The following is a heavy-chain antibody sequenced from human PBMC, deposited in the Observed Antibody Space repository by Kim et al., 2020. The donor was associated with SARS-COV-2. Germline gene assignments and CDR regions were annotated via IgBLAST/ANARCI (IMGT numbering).Heavy chain of an antibody. D-gene: IGHD5-12*01. CDR3: AKNAWTGTPYYDY. J-gene: IGHJ4*02. V-gene: IGHV3-23*01. Sequence: YYAESGKGRFTFSRDNSKNTVYLQMNNRRAEDTALYYCAKNAWTGTPYYDYWGQGTLVTVSS.